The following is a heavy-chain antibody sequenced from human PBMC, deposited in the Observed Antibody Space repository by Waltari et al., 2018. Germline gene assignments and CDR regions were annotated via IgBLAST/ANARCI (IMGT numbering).Heavy chain of an antibody. V-gene: IGHV3-9*01. J-gene: IGHJ6*02. CDR1: GFTFDDYA. Sequence: EVQLVESGGGLVQPGRSLRLSCAASGFTFDDYAMHWVRQAPGKGLEWVSGISWNSGSIGYADSVKGRFTISRDNAKNSLYLQMNSLRAEDTALYYCAKGITIFAVVIHGMDVWGQGTTVTVSS. CDR3: AKGITIFAVVIHGMDV. CDR2: ISWNSGSI. D-gene: IGHD3-3*01.